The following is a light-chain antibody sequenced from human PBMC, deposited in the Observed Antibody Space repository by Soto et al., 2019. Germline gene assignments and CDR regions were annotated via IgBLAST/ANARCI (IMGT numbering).Light chain of an antibody. CDR2: DAS. CDR1: QDISNY. Sequence: DIQMTQSPSSLSASVGDRVTITCQPSQDISNYLNWYQQKPGKAPKLLIYDASNLETGVQSRFSGSGSGTDFTFTISSLQPEDIATYYCQQYDNLPLTFGGGTKVEIK. CDR3: QQYDNLPLT. V-gene: IGKV1-33*01. J-gene: IGKJ4*01.